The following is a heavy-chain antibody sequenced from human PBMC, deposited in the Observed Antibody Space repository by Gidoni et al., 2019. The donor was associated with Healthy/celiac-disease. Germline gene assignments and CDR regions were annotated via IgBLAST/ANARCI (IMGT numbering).Heavy chain of an antibody. D-gene: IGHD3-22*01. J-gene: IGHJ3*02. CDR3: TAYSDPSLVVITIDAFDI. CDR2: IKSKTDGGTT. V-gene: IGHV3-15*01. Sequence: EVQLVESGGGLVKPGGSLRLSCAASGLTFSNPWMSWVRQAPGKGLEWVGRIKSKTDGGTTDYAAPVKGRFTISRDDSKNTLYLQMNSLKTEDTAVYYCTAYSDPSLVVITIDAFDIWGQGTMVTVSS. CDR1: GLTFSNPW.